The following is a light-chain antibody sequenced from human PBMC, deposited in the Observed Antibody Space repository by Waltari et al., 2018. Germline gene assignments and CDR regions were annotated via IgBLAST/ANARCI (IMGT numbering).Light chain of an antibody. CDR2: DVS. Sequence: QSALTQPASVSGSPGQSITISCPGTSRDVGGYNFVSWYQQHPGKAPKLMIYDVSKRPSGVSNRFSGSKSGNTASLTISGLQAEDEADYYCSSYTSSSNVVFGGGTKLTVL. CDR1: SRDVGGYNF. J-gene: IGLJ2*01. CDR3: SSYTSSSNVV. V-gene: IGLV2-14*01.